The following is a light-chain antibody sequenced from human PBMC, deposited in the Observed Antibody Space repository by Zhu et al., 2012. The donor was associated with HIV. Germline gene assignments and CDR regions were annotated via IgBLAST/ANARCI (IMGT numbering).Light chain of an antibody. V-gene: IGKV3D-20*02. CDR3: QQRSSWPLT. CDR2: GTS. CDR1: QSVSSGY. J-gene: IGKJ4*01. Sequence: EIVLTQSPGTLSLSPGERATLSCRASQSVSSGYLAWYQQKPGQAPRLLIYGTSRRASGTPDRFSGSGSGTDFTLTISRLEPEDFALYYCQQRSSWPLTFGGGTKVEIK.